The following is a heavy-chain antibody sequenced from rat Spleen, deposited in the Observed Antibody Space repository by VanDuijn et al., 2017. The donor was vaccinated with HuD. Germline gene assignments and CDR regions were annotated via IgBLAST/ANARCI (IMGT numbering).Heavy chain of an antibody. CDR3: ARWDYYSPRWYFDF. V-gene: IGHV3-1*01. D-gene: IGHD1-1*01. CDR1: GYSITSNY. J-gene: IGHJ1*01. Sequence: EVQLQESGPGLVKPSQSLSLTCSVTGYSITSNYWGWIRKFPGNKMEWVGYISYSGSSGYNPSLKSRISITRDTSKNQFFLQVNSVTTEDTATYFCARWDYYSPRWYFDFWGPGTMVTVSS. CDR2: ISYSGSS.